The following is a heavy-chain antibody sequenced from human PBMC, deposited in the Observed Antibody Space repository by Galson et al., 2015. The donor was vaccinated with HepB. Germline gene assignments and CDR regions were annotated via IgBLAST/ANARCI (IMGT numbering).Heavy chain of an antibody. V-gene: IGHV7-4-1*02. CDR3: SRAGWESRRLWVGDDY. D-gene: IGHD1-26*01. J-gene: IGHJ4*02. CDR1: GYTFSSYA. CDR2: INTNTGNP. Sequence: SVKVSCKASGYTFSSYAMNWVRQAPGQGLEWMGRINTNTGNPTYAQGFTGRFVFSLDTSVSTAYLQISSLKAEDTAVYYCSRAGWESRRLWVGDDYWGQGTLVTVSS.